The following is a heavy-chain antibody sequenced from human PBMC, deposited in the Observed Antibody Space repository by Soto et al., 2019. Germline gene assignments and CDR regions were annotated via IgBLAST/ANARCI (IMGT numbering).Heavy chain of an antibody. CDR2: IYYNGRT. Sequence: KASETLSLTCTVSGGSVSSSSYYWDWIRQSPGKGLEWIGHIYYNGRTYYNPSLKSRVTISVDTSKNQFSLNLSSVTAADTAVYYCGRRPKSGSFHYYGVDVWGRGTTVTVSS. CDR1: GGSVSSSSYY. V-gene: IGHV4-39*01. J-gene: IGHJ6*02. CDR3: GRRPKSGSFHYYGVDV. D-gene: IGHD1-26*01.